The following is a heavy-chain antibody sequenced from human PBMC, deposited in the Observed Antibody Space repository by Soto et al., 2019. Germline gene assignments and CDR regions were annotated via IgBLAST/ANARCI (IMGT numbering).Heavy chain of an antibody. D-gene: IGHD5-12*01. J-gene: IGHJ4*02. CDR3: ARDRLGDGYNDY. Sequence: GASVKVSCKASGDTFTANYIHWVRQAPGQGFEWMGWINPKSGGTKFPQKFQGRVTMTRDTSLSTVYMTLTRLTPGDTAVYYCARDRLGDGYNDYWGQGTLVTVSS. CDR2: INPKSGGT. CDR1: GDTFTANY. V-gene: IGHV1-2*02.